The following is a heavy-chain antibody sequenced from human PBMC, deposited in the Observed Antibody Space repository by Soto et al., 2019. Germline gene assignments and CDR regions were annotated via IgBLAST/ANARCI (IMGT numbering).Heavy chain of an antibody. CDR3: AKESSSTLDY. V-gene: IGHV3-23*01. Sequence: EVQLLESGGGLVQPGGSLRLSCAAYEFTFRSYGMTWVRQAPGKGLEWVSTISGTGITTYYADSVKGRFTISRDNSRNTLYLQMNSLSADDTAVYYCAKESSSTLDYWGQGTLVTVSS. CDR2: ISGTGITT. CDR1: EFTFRSYG. J-gene: IGHJ4*02.